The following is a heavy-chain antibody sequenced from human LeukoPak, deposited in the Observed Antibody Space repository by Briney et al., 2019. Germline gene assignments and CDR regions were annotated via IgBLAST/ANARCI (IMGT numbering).Heavy chain of an antibody. D-gene: IGHD1-1*01. CDR3: ARARLEYYFDY. J-gene: IGHJ4*02. Sequence: GGSLRLSCAASGFTFSSYSMNWVRQAPGKGLEWVSSISSSSSYIYYADSVKGRFTISRDNAKNSLYLQMNSLRAEDTAVYYCARARLEYYFDYWGQRALVTVSS. CDR2: ISSSSSYI. V-gene: IGHV3-21*01. CDR1: GFTFSSYS.